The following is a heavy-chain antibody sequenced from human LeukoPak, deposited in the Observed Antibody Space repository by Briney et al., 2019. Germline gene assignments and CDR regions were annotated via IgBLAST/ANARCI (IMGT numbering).Heavy chain of an antibody. CDR3: AKLRAAYITAANY. CDR2: ISGSGGTT. D-gene: IGHD6-13*01. Sequence: GGSLRLSCAASGFTFNNYAMSWVRQAPGKGLEWVSSISGSGGTTYYADSVEGRFAISRDDSKNTLYLQMDSLRAEDTAIYYCAKLRAAYITAANYWGQGTLVTVSS. V-gene: IGHV3-23*01. CDR1: GFTFNNYA. J-gene: IGHJ4*02.